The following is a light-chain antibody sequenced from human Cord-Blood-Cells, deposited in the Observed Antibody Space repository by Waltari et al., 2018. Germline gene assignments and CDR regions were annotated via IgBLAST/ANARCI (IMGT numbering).Light chain of an antibody. J-gene: IGKJ1*01. CDR1: QSVSSN. CDR3: QQYNNWPLWT. V-gene: IGKV3-15*01. CDR2: GAS. Sequence: EIVITQSPATLSVSPGERATLSCRASQSVSSNLAWYQQKPGQASRLLIYGASTRATGIPARFSGSGSGTECTLTISSLQSEDFAVYYCQQYNNWPLWTFGQGTKVEIK.